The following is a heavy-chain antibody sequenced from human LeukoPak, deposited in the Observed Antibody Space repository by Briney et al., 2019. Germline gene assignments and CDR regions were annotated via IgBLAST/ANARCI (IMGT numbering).Heavy chain of an antibody. CDR2: IYHSGST. CDR1: GGSISSSSYY. V-gene: IGHV4-39*07. Sequence: KPSETLSLTCTVSGGSISSSSYYWGWIRQPPGKGLEWIGSIYHSGSTYYNPSLKSRVTISVDRSKNQFSLKLSSVTAADTAVYYCARLEGGRSSGWYDYWGQGTLVTVSS. D-gene: IGHD6-19*01. J-gene: IGHJ4*02. CDR3: ARLEGGRSSGWYDY.